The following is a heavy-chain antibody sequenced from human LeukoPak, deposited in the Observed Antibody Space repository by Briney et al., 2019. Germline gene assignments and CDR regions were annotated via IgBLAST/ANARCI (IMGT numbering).Heavy chain of an antibody. CDR3: ARAKGAQSSVWYHLDS. J-gene: IGHJ4*02. CDR1: GFTFSSYG. Sequence: GRSLRLSCAASGFTFSSYGMHWVRQAPGKGLEWVAVIWYDGSNKYYADSVKGRFTISRDNSKNTLYLQMNSLRAEDTAVYYCARAKGAQSSVWYHLDSSGQRTLGTVSS. D-gene: IGHD6-19*01. V-gene: IGHV3-33*01. CDR2: IWYDGSNK.